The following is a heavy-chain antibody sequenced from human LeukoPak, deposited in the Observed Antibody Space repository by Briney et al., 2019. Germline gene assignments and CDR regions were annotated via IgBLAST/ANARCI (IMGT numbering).Heavy chain of an antibody. CDR3: AMTPRSAGPYDFWSGYRAEYFQH. J-gene: IGHJ1*01. V-gene: IGHV4-59*01. CDR2: IYYSGAT. CDR1: SGSISNYY. D-gene: IGHD3-3*01. Sequence: SEILSLTCTVSSGSISNYYWSWIRQAPGKGLEWIGHIYYSGATNYDPSLRSRVTISIDTSKNQFSLKLRSVTTADTAVYYCAMTPRSAGPYDFWSGYRAEYFQHWGQGTLVTVPS.